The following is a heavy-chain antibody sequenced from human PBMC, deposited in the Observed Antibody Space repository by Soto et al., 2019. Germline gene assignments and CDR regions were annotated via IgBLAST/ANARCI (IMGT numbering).Heavy chain of an antibody. Sequence: GGSLRLSCAASGFTFSSYWMSWVRQAPGKGLEWVANIKQDGSEKYYVDSVKGRFTISRDNAKNSLYLQMNSLRAEDTAVYYCARRGFHVNRDTSADYWGQGTLVTVSS. J-gene: IGHJ4*02. CDR2: IKQDGSEK. V-gene: IGHV3-7*01. CDR3: ARRGFHVNRDTSADY. CDR1: GFTFSSYW.